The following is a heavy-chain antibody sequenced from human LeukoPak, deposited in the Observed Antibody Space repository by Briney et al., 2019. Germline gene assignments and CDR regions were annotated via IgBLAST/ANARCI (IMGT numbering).Heavy chain of an antibody. CDR3: ARGIACDSSGYYGEWGLDY. CDR1: GYTFTSYY. CDR2: INPSGGST. D-gene: IGHD3-22*01. Sequence: ASVKVSCKASGYTFTSYYMHWVRQAPGQGLEWMGVINPSGGSTSYAQKFQGRVTMTRDTSTSTVYMELSSLRSEDTAVYYCARGIACDSSGYYGEWGLDYWGQGTLVTVSS. V-gene: IGHV1-46*01. J-gene: IGHJ4*02.